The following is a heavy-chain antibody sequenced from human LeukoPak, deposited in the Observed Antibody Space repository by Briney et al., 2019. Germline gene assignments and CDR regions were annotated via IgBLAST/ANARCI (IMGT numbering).Heavy chain of an antibody. Sequence: SETLSLTCAVYGGSFSGYYWSWIRQPPGKGLEWIGEINHSGSTNYNPSLKSRVTISVDTSKNQFSLKLSSVTAADTAVYYCARVKKPDRLWNDYWGQGTLVTVSS. J-gene: IGHJ4*02. D-gene: IGHD1-1*01. V-gene: IGHV4-34*01. CDR1: GGSFSGYY. CDR2: INHSGST. CDR3: ARVKKPDRLWNDY.